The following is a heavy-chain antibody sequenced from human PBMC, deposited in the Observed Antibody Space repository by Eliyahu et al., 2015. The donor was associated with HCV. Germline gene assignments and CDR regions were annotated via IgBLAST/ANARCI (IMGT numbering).Heavy chain of an antibody. D-gene: IGHD5-18*01. CDR2: IYSGGST. Sequence: EVQLVESXGGLIQPGGSLXLSXAASGFTVSSNYMSWVRQAPGKGLEWVSVIYSGGSTYYADSVKGRFTISXDNSKNTLYLQMNSLRAEDTAVYYCARMKLRDTAPNWGQGTLVTVSS. J-gene: IGHJ4*02. CDR3: ARMKLRDTAPN. V-gene: IGHV3-53*01. CDR1: GFTVSSNY.